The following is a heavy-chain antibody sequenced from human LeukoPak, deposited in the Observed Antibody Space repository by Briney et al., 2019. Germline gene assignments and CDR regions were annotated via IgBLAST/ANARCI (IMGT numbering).Heavy chain of an antibody. D-gene: IGHD2-2*01. V-gene: IGHV3-7*02. CDR2: IKEDGSEK. CDR1: GFTFSSYW. J-gene: IGHJ4*02. Sequence: GGSLRLSCAASGFTFSSYWMSWVRHAPGKGLEWVANIKEDGSEKYYVDSVKGRFTISRDNAKNSLSLQMNSLRAEDTALYYCASGSTRSPHAIDYWGQGTLVTVSS. CDR3: ASGSTRSPHAIDY.